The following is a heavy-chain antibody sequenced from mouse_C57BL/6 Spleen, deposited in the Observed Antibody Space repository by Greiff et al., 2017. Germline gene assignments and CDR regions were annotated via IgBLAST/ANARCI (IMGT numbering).Heavy chain of an antibody. V-gene: IGHV14-2*01. J-gene: IGHJ3*01. CDR3: ARDYGSSTAFAY. CDR1: Y. D-gene: IGHD1-1*01. CDR2: IDPEDGET. Sequence: VQLQQSGAELVKPGASVKLSYYMHWVKQRTEQGLEWIGRIDPEDGETKYAPKFQGKATITADTSSNTAYLQLSSLTSEDTAVYYCARDYGSSTAFAYWGQGTLVTVSA.